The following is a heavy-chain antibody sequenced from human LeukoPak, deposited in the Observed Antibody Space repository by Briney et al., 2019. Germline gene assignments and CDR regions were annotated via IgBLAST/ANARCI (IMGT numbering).Heavy chain of an antibody. V-gene: IGHV3-53*01. D-gene: IGHD1-14*01. CDR1: GFTVSSNY. CDR2: TYSDGST. CDR3: ARKNHLFNAAFDI. Sequence: GGSLRLSCAASGFTVSSNYMSWVRQAPGKGLEWVSITYSDGSTNYAGSVKGRFTISRDNSKNTLSLQMNSLRAEDTAVYYCARKNHLFNAAFDIWGQGTVVTVSS. J-gene: IGHJ3*02.